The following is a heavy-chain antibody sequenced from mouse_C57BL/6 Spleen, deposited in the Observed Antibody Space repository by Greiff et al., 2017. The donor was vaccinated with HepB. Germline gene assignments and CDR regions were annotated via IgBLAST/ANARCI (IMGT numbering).Heavy chain of an antibody. J-gene: IGHJ3*01. CDR1: GYTFTSYW. D-gene: IGHD2-4*01. V-gene: IGHV1-64*01. CDR2: IYPNSGST. Sequence: QVQLQQPGAELVKPGASVKLSCKASGYTFTSYWMHWVKQRPGQGLEWIGMIYPNSGSTNYNEKFKSKATLTVDKSSSSAYMQLSRLTSEDSAVYYCARSGYDYDAWFAYWGQGTLVTVSA. CDR3: ARSGYDYDAWFAY.